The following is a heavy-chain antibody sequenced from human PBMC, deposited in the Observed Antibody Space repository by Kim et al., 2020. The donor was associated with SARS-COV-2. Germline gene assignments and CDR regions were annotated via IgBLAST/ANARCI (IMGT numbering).Heavy chain of an antibody. CDR3: AKDSIVGATVPPSHPPYRWFDP. J-gene: IGHJ5*02. V-gene: IGHV3-43*02. Sequence: GGSMRLSCAASGFTFDDSAMPWVRQAPGKGLEWVSLISRDGGSTYYADSVKGRFTISRDNSKNSLYLQMNSLRTEDTALYYCAKDSIVGATVPPSHPPYRWFDPWGQGTLVTVSS. CDR2: ISRDGGST. D-gene: IGHD1-26*01. CDR1: GFTFDDSA.